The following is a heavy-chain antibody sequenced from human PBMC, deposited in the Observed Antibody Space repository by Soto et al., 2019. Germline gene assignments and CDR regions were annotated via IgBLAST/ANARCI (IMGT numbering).Heavy chain of an antibody. J-gene: IGHJ4*02. Sequence: QVQLQQWGAGLLKPSETLSLTCAVYGGSFSHYYWTWIRQPPGKGLEWIGEINHTGSTNYNPSLKRRVTISVATSTNQFSLNLSSVTAADTAVYFCARAERYRYGLLRHWGQGTLVTVST. CDR3: ARAERYRYGLLRH. CDR1: GGSFSHYY. V-gene: IGHV4-34*01. CDR2: INHTGST. D-gene: IGHD5-18*01.